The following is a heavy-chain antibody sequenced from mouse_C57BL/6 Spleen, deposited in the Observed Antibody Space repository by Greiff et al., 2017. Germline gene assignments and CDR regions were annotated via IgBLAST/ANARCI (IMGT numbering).Heavy chain of an antibody. Sequence: QVQLQQPGAELVRPGSSVTLSCKASGYTFTSYWMHWVKQRPIQGLEWIGNIDPSDSVTHYNQKFKDKATLTVDKSSSTAYMQLSSLTSEDSAVYYCARGTTVVLDYWGQGTTLTVSS. CDR3: ARGTTVVLDY. J-gene: IGHJ2*01. CDR1: GYTFTSYW. D-gene: IGHD1-1*01. V-gene: IGHV1-52*01. CDR2: IDPSDSVT.